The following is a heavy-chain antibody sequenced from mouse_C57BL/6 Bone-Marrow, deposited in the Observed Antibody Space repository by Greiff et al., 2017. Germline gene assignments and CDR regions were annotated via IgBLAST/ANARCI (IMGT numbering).Heavy chain of an antibody. V-gene: IGHV5-2*01. CDR2: INSDGGST. D-gene: IGHD1-1*02. CDR1: EYEFPSHD. CDR3: ARLGGGSYAMDY. J-gene: IGHJ4*01. Sequence: EVQLVESGGGLVQPGASLKLSCESNEYEFPSHDMPWVRKTPEKRLELVAAINSDGGSTYYPDTMERRFIISRDNTKKTLYLQMSSLRSEDTALYYCARLGGGSYAMDYWGQGTSVTVSS.